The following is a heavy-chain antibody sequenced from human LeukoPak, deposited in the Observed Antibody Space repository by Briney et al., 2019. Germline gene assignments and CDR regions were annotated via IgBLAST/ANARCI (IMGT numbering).Heavy chain of an antibody. Sequence: SQTLSLTCAISGDSVSSNSAAWNWIRQSPSRGLEWLGRTYYRSKWYNDYAVSVKSRITINPDTSKNQYSLQLNFVTPEDTAVYYCARDLSGSYWGKYYFDYWGQGTLVTVSS. J-gene: IGHJ4*02. V-gene: IGHV6-1*01. CDR3: ARDLSGSYWGKYYFDY. CDR2: TYYRSKWYN. CDR1: GDSVSSNSAA. D-gene: IGHD1-26*01.